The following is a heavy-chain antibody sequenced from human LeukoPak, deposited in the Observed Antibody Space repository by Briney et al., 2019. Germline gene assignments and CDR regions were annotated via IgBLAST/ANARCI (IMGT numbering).Heavy chain of an antibody. CDR3: ARLQWLVRGAFDI. J-gene: IGHJ3*02. Sequence: PSETLPLTCAVYGGSFIGFHWNWIRQPPGKGLEWIGDINHSGSTNYNPSLTSRVTISVDPSKNQFSLNLSSVTAADTAVYYCARLQWLVRGAFDIWGQGTMVTVSS. CDR1: GGSFIGFH. CDR2: INHSGST. D-gene: IGHD6-19*01. V-gene: IGHV4-34*01.